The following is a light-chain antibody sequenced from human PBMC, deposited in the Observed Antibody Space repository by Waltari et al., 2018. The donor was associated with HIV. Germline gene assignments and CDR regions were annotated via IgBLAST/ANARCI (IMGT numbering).Light chain of an antibody. CDR3: SSYAGSNSWV. CDR2: EVN. V-gene: IGLV2-8*01. Sequence: QSALTQPPSASGSPGQSVTISCTGTSSGIGGYNYVSWYQQYPGKAPKVMIHEVNKRPSGVPDRFSGSKSGNTASLTVSGLQAEDEAYYYCSSYAGSNSWVFGGGTKLTVL. J-gene: IGLJ3*02. CDR1: SSGIGGYNY.